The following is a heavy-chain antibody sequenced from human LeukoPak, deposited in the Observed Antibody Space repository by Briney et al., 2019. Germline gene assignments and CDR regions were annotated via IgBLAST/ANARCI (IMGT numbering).Heavy chain of an antibody. V-gene: IGHV3-21*01. CDR3: ATSRGAQLQDY. CDR1: GFTFSSYS. CDR2: ISSSSSYI. D-gene: IGHD2-2*01. J-gene: IGHJ4*02. Sequence: GGSLRLSCAASGFTFSSYSMNWVRQAPGKGLEWVSSISSSSSYIYYADSVKGRFTISRDNAKNSQYLQMNSLRAEDTAVYYCATSRGAQLQDYWGQGTLVTVSS.